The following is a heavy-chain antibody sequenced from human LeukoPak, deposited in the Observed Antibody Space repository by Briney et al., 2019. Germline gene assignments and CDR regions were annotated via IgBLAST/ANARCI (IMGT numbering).Heavy chain of an antibody. CDR2: IYSGGST. Sequence: GGSLRLSCAASGFTVSSNYMSWVRQAPGKGLEWVSVIYSGGSTYYADSVKGRFTISRDNSKNTLYLQMSSLRPEDTAVYCCAKDLPAAYFNYWGQGTLVTVSS. V-gene: IGHV3-66*02. CDR3: AKDLPAAYFNY. D-gene: IGHD2-2*01. J-gene: IGHJ4*02. CDR1: GFTVSSNY.